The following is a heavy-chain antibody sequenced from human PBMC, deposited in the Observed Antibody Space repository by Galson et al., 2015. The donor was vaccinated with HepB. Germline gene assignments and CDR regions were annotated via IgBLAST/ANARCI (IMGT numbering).Heavy chain of an antibody. V-gene: IGHV3-21*01. Sequence: SLRLSCAASGFTFSSYSMNWVRQAPGRGLEWVSSISSSSSYIYYADSVKGRFTISRDNAKNSLYLQMNSLRAEDTAVYYCARVEVDSSGWGVDYWGQGTLATVSS. D-gene: IGHD6-19*01. J-gene: IGHJ4*02. CDR3: ARVEVDSSGWGVDY. CDR1: GFTFSSYS. CDR2: ISSSSSYI.